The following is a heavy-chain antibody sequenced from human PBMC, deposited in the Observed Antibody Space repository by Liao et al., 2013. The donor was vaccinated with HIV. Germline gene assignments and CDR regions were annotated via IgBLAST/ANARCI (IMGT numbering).Heavy chain of an antibody. Sequence: QVQLQESGPGLVKPSETLSLTCTVSGGSINTYYWSWIRQSPGKGLEFIGYIYYTGSTNYNPSLKSRVTISVDTSKNQFSLKLSSVTAADTAVYYCARGTIFGPDYWGQGTLVTVSS. CDR2: IYYTGST. CDR3: ARGTIFGPDY. J-gene: IGHJ4*02. D-gene: IGHD3-3*01. CDR1: GGSINTYY. V-gene: IGHV4-59*12.